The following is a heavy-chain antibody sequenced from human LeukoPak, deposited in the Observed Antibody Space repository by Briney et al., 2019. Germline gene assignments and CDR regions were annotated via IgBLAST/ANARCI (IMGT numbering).Heavy chain of an antibody. J-gene: IGHJ4*02. V-gene: IGHV5-51*01. Sequence: RGESLKISCKGFGYSFTSYWIGWVRQMPGKGLEWMGIIYPGDSDTRYSPSFQGQVTISADKSISTAYLQWSSLKASDTAMYYCARSGYYDFWSGYYTGIHYFDYWGQGTLVTVSS. CDR1: GYSFTSYW. D-gene: IGHD3-3*01. CDR2: IYPGDSDT. CDR3: ARSGYYDFWSGYYTGIHYFDY.